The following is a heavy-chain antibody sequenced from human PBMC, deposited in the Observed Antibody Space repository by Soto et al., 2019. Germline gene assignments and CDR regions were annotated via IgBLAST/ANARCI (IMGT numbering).Heavy chain of an antibody. D-gene: IGHD6-13*01. Sequence: GGSLRLSCAASGFTFSTYAMSWVRQAPGKGLEWVSAISGSGGSTYYADSVKGRFTISRDNSKNTLYLQMNSLRAEDTAVYYCEREKGSSTERYNWFDAWGQGTLVTVSS. CDR2: ISGSGGST. J-gene: IGHJ5*02. V-gene: IGHV3-23*01. CDR1: GFTFSTYA. CDR3: EREKGSSTERYNWFDA.